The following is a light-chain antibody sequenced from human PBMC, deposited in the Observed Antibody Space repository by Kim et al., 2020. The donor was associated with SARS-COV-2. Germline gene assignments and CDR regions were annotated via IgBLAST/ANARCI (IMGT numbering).Light chain of an antibody. J-gene: IGLJ2*01. CDR3: QTWGTGHVV. CDR2: LNSDGSH. V-gene: IGLV4-69*01. CDR1: SGHSSYA. Sequence: SVKLTCPLSSGHSSYAIAWHQQQPEKGPRYLMNLNSDGSHSRGDGIPDRFSGSSSGAERYLTISSLQSEDEADYYCQTWGTGHVVFGGGTKLTVL.